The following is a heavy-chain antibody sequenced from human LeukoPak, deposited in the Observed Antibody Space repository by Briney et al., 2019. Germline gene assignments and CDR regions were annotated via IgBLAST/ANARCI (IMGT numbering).Heavy chain of an antibody. CDR3: ARRTVTTSYFDY. D-gene: IGHD4-11*01. CDR1: GYSISSGYY. CDR2: IYHSGST. Sequence: PSETLSLTCAVSGYSISSGYYWGWIRQPPGKGLEWIGSIYHSGSTYYNPSLKSRVTISVDTSKNQFSPKLSSVTAADTAVYYCARRTVTTSYFDYWGQGTLVTVSS. V-gene: IGHV4-38-2*01. J-gene: IGHJ4*02.